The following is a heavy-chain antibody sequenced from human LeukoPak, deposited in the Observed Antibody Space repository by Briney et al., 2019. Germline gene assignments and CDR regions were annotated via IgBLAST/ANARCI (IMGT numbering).Heavy chain of an antibody. CDR1: GYTFTSND. CDR3: VAQGYNWNAYESLGYFDY. Sequence: ASVKVPCKASGYTFTSNDINWVRQVTGQGLEWMGWMEPNSGNTGYAQKFQGRVTMTRNTSISTAYMELSSLRSGDTAVYYCVAQGYNWNAYESLGYFDYWGQGTLVTVSS. V-gene: IGHV1-8*01. D-gene: IGHD1-20*01. CDR2: MEPNSGNT. J-gene: IGHJ4*02.